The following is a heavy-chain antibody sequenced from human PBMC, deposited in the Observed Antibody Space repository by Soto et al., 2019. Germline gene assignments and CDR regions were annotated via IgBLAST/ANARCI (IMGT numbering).Heavy chain of an antibody. V-gene: IGHV3-23*01. CDR1: GFTFSSYA. CDR3: AKAGGGYCSSTSCYKRLVEYYYYYGMDV. CDR2: ISVSGGST. D-gene: IGHD2-2*02. J-gene: IGHJ6*02. Sequence: GGSLRLSCAASGFTFSSYAMSWVRQAPGKGLEWVSAISVSGGSTYYADSVKGRFTISRDNSKNTLYLQMNSLRAEDTAVYYCAKAGGGYCSSTSCYKRLVEYYYYYGMDVWGQGTTVTVSS.